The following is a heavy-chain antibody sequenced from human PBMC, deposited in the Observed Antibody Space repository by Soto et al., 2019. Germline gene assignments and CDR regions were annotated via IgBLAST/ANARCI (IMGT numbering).Heavy chain of an antibody. CDR1: GGSVSISHYY. J-gene: IGHJ6*02. Sequence: PSETLSLTCTVSGGSVSISHYYWTWIRQPPGKELEWIGYIYHTGSTNYNPSLKSRVTISVDTSKNQFSLKLSSVTAADTAVYYCAGDRLAARYYYNGLDVWGQGTPVTVSS. V-gene: IGHV4-61*01. D-gene: IGHD6-6*01. CDR2: IYHTGST. CDR3: AGDRLAARYYYNGLDV.